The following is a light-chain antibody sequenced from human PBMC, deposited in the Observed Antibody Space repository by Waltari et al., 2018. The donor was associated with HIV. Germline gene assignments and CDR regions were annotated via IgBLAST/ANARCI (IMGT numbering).Light chain of an antibody. CDR2: RNI. Sequence: QSVLTPPPSTSGTPGQTVTISCSGTRSDIGTNYVYWYQQVPGTAPKLLIYRNIQRPAGVPARFAGCKSGTSASLAISGLRSEDEAHYHCASWDDSLGGRWVFGGGTKLTVL. CDR3: ASWDDSLGGRWV. J-gene: IGLJ3*02. V-gene: IGLV1-47*01. CDR1: RSDIGTNY.